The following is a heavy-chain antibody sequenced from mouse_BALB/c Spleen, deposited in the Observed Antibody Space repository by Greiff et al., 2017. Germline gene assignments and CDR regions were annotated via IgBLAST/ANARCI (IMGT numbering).Heavy chain of an antibody. CDR2: ISSGGSYT. J-gene: IGHJ1*01. Sequence: EVKLMESGGGLVQPGGSLKLSCAASGFTFSSYGMSWVRQTPDKRLEWVATISSGGSYTYYPDSVKGRFTISRDNAKNTLYLQMSSLKSEDTAMYYCARHLDVWGAGTTVTVSS. V-gene: IGHV5-6*03. CDR3: ARHLDV. CDR1: GFTFSSYG.